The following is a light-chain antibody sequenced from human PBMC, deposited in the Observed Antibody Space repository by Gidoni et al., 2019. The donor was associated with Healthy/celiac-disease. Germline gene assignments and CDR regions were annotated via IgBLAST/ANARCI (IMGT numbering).Light chain of an antibody. J-gene: IGKJ2*01. CDR3: QQSYSTPYT. V-gene: IGKV1-39*01. Sequence: DIQMPHSPSSLSASVGDRVTITCRASQSISSYLNWYQQKPGKAPKLLIYAASSLQSGVPSRFSGSGSGTDFTLTISSLQPEDFATYYCQQSYSTPYTFXQXTKLEIK. CDR2: AAS. CDR1: QSISSY.